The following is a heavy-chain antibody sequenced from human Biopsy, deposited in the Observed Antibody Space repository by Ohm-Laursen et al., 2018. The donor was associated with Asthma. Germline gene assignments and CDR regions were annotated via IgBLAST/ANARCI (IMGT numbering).Heavy chain of an antibody. CDR1: GFTFSSYG. V-gene: IGHV3-30*19. J-gene: IGHJ4*02. CDR2: IWFDGSNK. Sequence: SLRLSCAASGFTFSSYGMHWVRQAPGKGLEWVAVIWFDGSNKYYADSVKGRFAISRDNSKNTLYLQMNSLRAEDTAVYYCAREGIAVAHFDYWGQGTLVTVSS. D-gene: IGHD6-19*01. CDR3: AREGIAVAHFDY.